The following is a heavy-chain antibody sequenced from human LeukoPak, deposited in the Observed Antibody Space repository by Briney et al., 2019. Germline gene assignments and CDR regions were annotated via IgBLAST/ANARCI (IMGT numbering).Heavy chain of an antibody. V-gene: IGHV3-21*01. Sequence: GGSLRLSCAASGFTFSSYSMNRVRQAPGKGLEWVSSISSSSSYIYYADSVKGRFTISRDNAKNSLYLQMNSLRAEDTAVYYCARDLIDFWSGYYYYFDYWGQGTLVTVSS. J-gene: IGHJ4*02. CDR1: GFTFSSYS. CDR2: ISSSSSYI. CDR3: ARDLIDFWSGYYYYFDY. D-gene: IGHD3-3*01.